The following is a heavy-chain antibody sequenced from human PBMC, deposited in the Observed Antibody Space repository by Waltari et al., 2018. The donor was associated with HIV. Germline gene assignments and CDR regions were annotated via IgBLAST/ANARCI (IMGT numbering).Heavy chain of an antibody. V-gene: IGHV3-23*01. Sequence: EVELLESGGGLVKPGGSLRLSFSAPSSSFTNYAMSWVRQALGKGLEWVSTIRGSGDDTHYADSLKGRFTVSRDNSKNTVYLQMKSLRDDDTAVYYCATRLNVFNNDFDPWGRGTLVTVFS. CDR3: ATRLNVFNNDFDP. J-gene: IGHJ5*02. CDR1: SSSFTNYA. D-gene: IGHD1-1*01. CDR2: IRGSGDDT.